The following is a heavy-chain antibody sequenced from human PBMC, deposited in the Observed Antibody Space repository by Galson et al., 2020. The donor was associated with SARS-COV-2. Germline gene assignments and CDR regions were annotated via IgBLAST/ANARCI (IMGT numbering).Heavy chain of an antibody. D-gene: IGHD6-19*01. J-gene: IGHJ4*02. CDR3: ARDPSSGCCFDS. CDR1: GFIFSDHY. V-gene: IGHV3-72*01. Sequence: QLGESLKISCAASGFIFSDHYMDWVRQAPGKGLEWVGRIRSKTNSYTTEYAASVKGRFVISRDDSESSLYLQMNSLKSEDTAVYYCARDPSSGCCFDSWGQGTLVTVSS. CDR2: IRSKTNSYTT.